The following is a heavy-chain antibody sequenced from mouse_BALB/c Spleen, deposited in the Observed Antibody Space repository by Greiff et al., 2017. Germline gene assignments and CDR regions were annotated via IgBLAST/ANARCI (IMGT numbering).Heavy chain of an antibody. V-gene: IGHV3-2*02. J-gene: IGHJ3*01. D-gene: IGHD2-4*01. Sequence: EVKLVESGPGLVKPSQSLSLTCTVTGYSITSDYAWNWIRQFPGNKLEWMGYISYSGSTSYNPSLKSRISITRDTSKNQFFLQLNSVTTEDTATYYCAKGLRREFADWGQGTLVTVSA. CDR1: GYSITSDYA. CDR2: ISYSGST. CDR3: AKGLRREFAD.